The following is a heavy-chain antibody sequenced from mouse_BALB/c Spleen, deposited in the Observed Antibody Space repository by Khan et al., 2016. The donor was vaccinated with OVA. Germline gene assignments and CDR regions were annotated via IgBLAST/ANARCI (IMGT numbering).Heavy chain of an antibody. J-gene: IGHJ4*01. D-gene: IGHD2-5*01. Sequence: DLVKPGASVKLSCKASGYTFTSYWINWIKQRTGQGLECIGRIAPGSGSTYYNEIFKGKATLTVDTSSSTAYIQLSSLSSEDSAVYFCARENYYSNSYYAMDYWGQGTTVTVSS. CDR1: GYTFTSYW. CDR2: IAPGSGST. V-gene: IGHV1S41*01. CDR3: ARENYYSNSYYAMDY.